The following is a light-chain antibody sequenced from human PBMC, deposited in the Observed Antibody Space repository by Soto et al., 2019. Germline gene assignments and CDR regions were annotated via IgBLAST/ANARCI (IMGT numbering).Light chain of an antibody. J-gene: IGKJ1*01. CDR2: GAS. V-gene: IGKV3-20*01. CDR1: QSVSTNY. Sequence: EIVLTQSPGTPSLSPGERATLSCRASQSVSTNYLAWYQRKPGQAPRLLIYGASSRATGIPDRFSGSGSGTDFTLTITRLEPEDFAVYYCQQYGSSPPTFGQGTKVEIK. CDR3: QQYGSSPPT.